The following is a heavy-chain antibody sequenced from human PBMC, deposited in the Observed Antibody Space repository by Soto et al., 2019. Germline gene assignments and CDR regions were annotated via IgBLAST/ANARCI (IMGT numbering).Heavy chain of an antibody. CDR1: GFTFSSYA. CDR2: ISGSGGST. CDR3: AKDPIAVAAFRVDY. V-gene: IGHV3-23*01. J-gene: IGHJ4*02. D-gene: IGHD6-19*01. Sequence: PGGSLRLSCAASGFTFSSYAMSWVRQAPGKGLEWVSAISGSGGSTYYADSVNGRFTISRDNSKNTLYLQMNSLRAEDTAVYYCAKDPIAVAAFRVDYWGQGTLVTVSS.